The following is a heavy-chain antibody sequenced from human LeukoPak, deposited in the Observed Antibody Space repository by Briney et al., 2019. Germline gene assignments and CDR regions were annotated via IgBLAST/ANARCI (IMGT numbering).Heavy chain of an antibody. D-gene: IGHD3-3*01. CDR2: IYHSGST. CDR1: GYSISSGYY. V-gene: IGHV4-38-2*02. J-gene: IGHJ5*02. CDR3: ARAGEKEWLLYWFDP. Sequence: KPSETLSLTRTVSGYSISSGYYWGWIRPPPGKGLEWIGSIYHSGSTYYNPSLKSRVTISVDTSKNQFPLKLSSVTAADTAVYYCARAGEKEWLLYWFDPWGQGTLVTVSS.